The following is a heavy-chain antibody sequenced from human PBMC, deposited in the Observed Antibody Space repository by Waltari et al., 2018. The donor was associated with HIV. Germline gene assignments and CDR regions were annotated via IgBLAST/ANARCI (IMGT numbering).Heavy chain of an antibody. Sequence: EVQLVESGGGLVKPGGSLRLSCAASGFTFSRYSMNWVRQAPGKGLEWVSSISSSSSYIYYADSVKGRFTISRDNAKNSLDLQMNSLRAEDTAVYYCARGPRATVVIPSYYYYGMDVWGQGTTVTVSS. D-gene: IGHD4-17*01. CDR3: ARGPRATVVIPSYYYYGMDV. CDR1: GFTFSRYS. CDR2: ISSSSSYI. V-gene: IGHV3-21*01. J-gene: IGHJ6*02.